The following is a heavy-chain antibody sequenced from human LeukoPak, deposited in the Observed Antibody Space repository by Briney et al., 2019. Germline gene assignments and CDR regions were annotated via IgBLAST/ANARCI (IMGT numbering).Heavy chain of an antibody. CDR2: INHSGST. Sequence: PSETLSLTCAVYGGSFSGYYWSWIRQPPGKGLEWIGEINHSGSTNYNPSLKSRVTISVDTSKNQFSLKLSSVTAADTAVYYCASGMVYGFWSARSFDYWGQGTLVTVSS. CDR3: ASGMVYGFWSARSFDY. V-gene: IGHV4-34*01. J-gene: IGHJ4*02. CDR1: GGSFSGYY. D-gene: IGHD3-3*01.